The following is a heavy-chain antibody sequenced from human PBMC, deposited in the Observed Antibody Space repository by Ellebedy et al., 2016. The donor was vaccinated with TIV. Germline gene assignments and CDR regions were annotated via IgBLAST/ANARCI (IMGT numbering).Heavy chain of an antibody. CDR1: GGSFSGYD. D-gene: IGHD3-10*01. CDR2: INHSGST. CDR3: ARWVKYGSGRDDLNWFDP. J-gene: IGHJ5*02. V-gene: IGHV4-34*01. Sequence: SETLSLTCAVYGGSFSGYDWSWIRQPPGKGLEWIGEINHSGSTNYNPSLKSRVTISVDTSKNQFSLKLSSVTAADTAVYYCARWVKYGSGRDDLNWFDPWGQGTLVTVSS.